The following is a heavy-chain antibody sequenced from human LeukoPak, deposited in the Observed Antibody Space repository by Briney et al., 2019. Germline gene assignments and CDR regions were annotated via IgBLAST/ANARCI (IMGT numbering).Heavy chain of an antibody. J-gene: IGHJ3*02. V-gene: IGHV4-34*01. D-gene: IGHD3-3*01. CDR1: GGSFSVYY. CDR2: INHSGST. Sequence: SETLSLTCAVYGGSFSVYYWSWIRQPPGKGLEWIGEINHSGSTNYNPFLKSRVTISVDTSKNQFSLKLSSVTAADTAVYYCARPTIFGVVTAFDIWGQGTMVTVSS. CDR3: ARPTIFGVVTAFDI.